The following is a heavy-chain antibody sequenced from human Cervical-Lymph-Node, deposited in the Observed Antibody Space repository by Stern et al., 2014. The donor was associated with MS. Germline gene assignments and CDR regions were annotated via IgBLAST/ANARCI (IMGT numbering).Heavy chain of an antibody. V-gene: IGHV3-23*04. J-gene: IGHJ4*02. D-gene: IGHD5-18*01. CDR3: AKGIGYSYGWGFDY. CDR2: ISGSGDNT. CDR1: GFTFSYYA. Sequence: EVQLVESRGGLVLPGGSLRLSCAASGFTFSYYAMNWVRQAPGKGLEWVSSISGSGDNTYYADSVKGRFPISIDHSRNTLYLQMHSLKTGDTAVYYCAKGIGYSYGWGFDYWGQGTPVTVAS.